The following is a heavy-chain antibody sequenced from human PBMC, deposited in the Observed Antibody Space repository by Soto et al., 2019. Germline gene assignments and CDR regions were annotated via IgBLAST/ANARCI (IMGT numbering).Heavy chain of an antibody. CDR3: ARLPPTVVAAAGTLDY. J-gene: IGHJ4*02. V-gene: IGHV5-51*01. D-gene: IGHD6-13*01. Sequence: GESLKISCKGSGYSFTSYWIGWVRQMPGKGLEWMGIIYPGDSGTRHSPSFQGQVTISADKSISTAYLQWSSLKASDTAMYYCARLPPTVVAAAGTLDYWGQGTLVTVSS. CDR1: GYSFTSYW. CDR2: IYPGDSGT.